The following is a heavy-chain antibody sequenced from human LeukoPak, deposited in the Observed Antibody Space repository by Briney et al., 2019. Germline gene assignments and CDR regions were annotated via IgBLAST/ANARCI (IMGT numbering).Heavy chain of an antibody. CDR3: ARGGPDPIWPVV. D-gene: IGHD4-23*01. CDR1: GGSISSGGYY. CDR2: IYYSGST. J-gene: IGHJ4*02. Sequence: SETLSLTCTVSGGSISSGGYYWSWIRQHPGKGLEWIGYIYYSGSTYYNPSLKSRVTISVDTSKNQFSLKLSSVTAADTAVYYCARGGPDPIWPVVWGQGTLVTVSS. V-gene: IGHV4-31*03.